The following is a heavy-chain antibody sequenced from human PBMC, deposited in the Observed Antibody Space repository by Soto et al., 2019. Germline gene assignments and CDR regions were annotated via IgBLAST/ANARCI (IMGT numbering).Heavy chain of an antibody. J-gene: IGHJ5*02. CDR3: AKKVVADTPSNWFDP. V-gene: IGHV3-30-3*02. Sequence: PGGSLRLSCAASGFTFSSYAMHWVRQAPGKGLEWVAVISYDGSNKYYADSVKGRFTISRDNSKNTLYLQMNSLRAEDTAVYYCAKKVVADTPSNWFDPWGQGTLVTVSS. D-gene: IGHD2-15*01. CDR1: GFTFSSYA. CDR2: ISYDGSNK.